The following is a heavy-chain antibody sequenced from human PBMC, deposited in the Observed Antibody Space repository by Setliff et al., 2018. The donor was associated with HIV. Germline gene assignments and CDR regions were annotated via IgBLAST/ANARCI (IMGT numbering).Heavy chain of an antibody. D-gene: IGHD3-16*01. J-gene: IGHJ4*02. CDR3: ARDRIESALNY. V-gene: IGHV3-7*01. Sequence: LSLSCAASGFTFSDYWMSWVRQAPGKGLEWVANIKEDGSETYYVDSVEGRFTISRDNAKNSLYLQMNSLRAEDTAVYYCARDRIESALNYWGQGTLVTVSS. CDR1: GFTFSDYW. CDR2: IKEDGSET.